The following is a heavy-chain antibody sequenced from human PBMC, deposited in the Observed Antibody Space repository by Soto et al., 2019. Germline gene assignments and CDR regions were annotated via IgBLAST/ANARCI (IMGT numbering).Heavy chain of an antibody. J-gene: IGHJ4*02. Sequence: EVQLVESGGGLVQPGGSLRLSCAASGFTFSRYWMHWVRQAPGKGLVWVSRMNSDGSSITYSDSVKGRFTISRDSAKNTMYLQVHSLRAEDTAVYDCARSIATTGLYYFDYGGQGTLVSVSS. CDR3: ARSIATTGLYYFDY. CDR1: GFTFSRYW. D-gene: IGHD6-13*01. V-gene: IGHV3-74*01. CDR2: MNSDGSSI.